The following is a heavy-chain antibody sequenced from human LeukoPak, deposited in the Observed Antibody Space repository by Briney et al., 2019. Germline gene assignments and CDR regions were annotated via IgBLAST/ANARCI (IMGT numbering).Heavy chain of an antibody. V-gene: IGHV4-39*01. CDR2: IYYSGST. J-gene: IGHJ4*02. D-gene: IGHD3-22*01. CDR3: ASSDSSGYPALIDY. CDR1: GGAISSSSYY. Sequence: PSETLSLTCTVSGGAISSSSYYWGWIRQPPGKGLEWIGSIYYSGSTYYNPSLKSRVIISVDTSKNQFSLKLSSVTAADTAVYYCASSDSSGYPALIDYWGQGTLVTVSS.